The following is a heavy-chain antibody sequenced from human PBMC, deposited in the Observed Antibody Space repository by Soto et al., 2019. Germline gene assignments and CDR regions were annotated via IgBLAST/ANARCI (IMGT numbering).Heavy chain of an antibody. D-gene: IGHD3-9*01. Sequence: SETLSLTCTVSGGSISSGGYYWSWIRQHPGKGLEWIGYIYYSGSTYYNPSLKSRVTISVDTSKNQFSLKLSSVTAADTAVYYCARGWDDILTGYYPRSAFDIWGQGTMVTVSS. CDR2: IYYSGST. CDR1: GGSISSGGYY. V-gene: IGHV4-31*03. J-gene: IGHJ3*02. CDR3: ARGWDDILTGYYPRSAFDI.